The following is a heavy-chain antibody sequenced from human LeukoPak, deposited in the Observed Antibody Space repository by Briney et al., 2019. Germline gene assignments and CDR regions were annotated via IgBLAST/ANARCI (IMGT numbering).Heavy chain of an antibody. CDR2: IYPADSDT. CDR1: GYSFTSYW. Sequence: GESLQISCQGSGYSFTSYWIGWVCQMPGKGLEWMGIIYPADSDTRYSPSFQGQVTISADKSVSTAYLQWSGLQASDTAMYYCARHEDILSTIAAFDIWGQGTMVAVSS. CDR3: ARHEDILSTIAAFDI. D-gene: IGHD5-12*01. J-gene: IGHJ3*02. V-gene: IGHV5-51*01.